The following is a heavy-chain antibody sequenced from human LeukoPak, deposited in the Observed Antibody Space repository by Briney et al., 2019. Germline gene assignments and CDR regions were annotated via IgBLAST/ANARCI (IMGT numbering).Heavy chain of an antibody. D-gene: IGHD6-13*01. Sequence: GGSLRLSCAASGFTFSSYSMNWVRQAPGKGLEWVSYISSSSSTIYYADSVKGRFTISRDNAKNSLYLQMNSLRAEDTAVYYCARFLQQPPFDYWGQGTLVTVSS. CDR3: ARFLQQPPFDY. V-gene: IGHV3-48*01. J-gene: IGHJ4*02. CDR2: ISSSSSTI. CDR1: GFTFSSYS.